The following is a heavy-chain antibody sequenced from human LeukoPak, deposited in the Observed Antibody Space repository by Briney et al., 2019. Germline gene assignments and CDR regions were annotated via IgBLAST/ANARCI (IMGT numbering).Heavy chain of an antibody. D-gene: IGHD3-3*01. CDR3: ARGNFGVASWFAP. CDR2: IYYSGSN. J-gene: IGHJ5*02. CDR1: GGSISSSSYY. Sequence: PSETLSLTCTVSGGSISSSSYYWGWIRQPPGKGLEWFGSIYYSGSNYYNPSLKSRITISVDTSKNQFSLTLSSVTAADTAVYYCARGNFGVASWFAPWGGGTLVTVSS. V-gene: IGHV4-39*07.